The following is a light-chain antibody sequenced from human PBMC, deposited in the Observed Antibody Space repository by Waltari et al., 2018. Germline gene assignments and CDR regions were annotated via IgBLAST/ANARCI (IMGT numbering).Light chain of an antibody. J-gene: IGLJ3*02. CDR3: CSYANAKWV. Sequence: QSVLTQPRSVSGSPGPSVAISCTGTSRDVGAYDYVSWYQQYPGKAPKVMIYGVYKRPSGVPVRFSGSKSGNTASLTISGLQAEDEADYYCCSYANAKWVFGGGTRLTVL. CDR2: GVY. V-gene: IGLV2-11*01. CDR1: SRDVGAYDY.